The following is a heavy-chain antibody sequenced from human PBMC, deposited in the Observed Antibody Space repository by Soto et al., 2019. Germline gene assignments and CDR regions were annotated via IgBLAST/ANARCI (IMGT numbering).Heavy chain of an antibody. D-gene: IGHD3-16*01. CDR2: IIPFFKAA. J-gene: IGHJ6*02. CDR3: ARDVPLNYYDGTFSYYAMDV. V-gene: IGHV1-69*13. Sequence: VRFSFNASGGTFSSHASSWVLQAPGQGLELMGGIIPFFKAANYAQKFQGRVTITADDSTSTAYMDLYSLRSEDTAVYYCARDVPLNYYDGTFSYYAMDVWGQGTTVTVSS. CDR1: GGTFSSHA.